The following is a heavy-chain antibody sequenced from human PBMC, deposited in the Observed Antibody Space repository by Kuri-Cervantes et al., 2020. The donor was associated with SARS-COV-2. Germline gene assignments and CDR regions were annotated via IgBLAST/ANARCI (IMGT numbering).Heavy chain of an antibody. CDR1: GFTFSSYA. Sequence: GESLKISCAASGFTFSSYAMSWVRQAPGKGLEWVSAISGSGGSTYYADSVKGRFTISRDNAKNTLYLQMNSLRAEDTAVYYCAREGYCYDSTEANREGINAFDIWGQGTMVTVSS. J-gene: IGHJ3*02. CDR3: AREGYCYDSTEANREGINAFDI. CDR2: ISGSGGST. D-gene: IGHD3-22*01. V-gene: IGHV3-23*01.